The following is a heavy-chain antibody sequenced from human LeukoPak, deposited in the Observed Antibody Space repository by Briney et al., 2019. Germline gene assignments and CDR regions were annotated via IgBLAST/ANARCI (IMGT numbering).Heavy chain of an antibody. CDR1: RDSVCSNSAA. CDR3: ARERYSSGWYGGGGCIYYFDY. D-gene: IGHD6-19*01. V-gene: IGHV6-1*01. Sequence: PSQTLSLTCAISRDSVCSNSAAWNWIRQSPSIGLEWMGGTYYRSKWYNDYAVSVKSRITINPDTSKNQFSLQLNSVTPEDTAVYYCARERYSSGWYGGGGCIYYFDYWGQGTLVTVSS. J-gene: IGHJ4*01. CDR2: TYYRSKWYN.